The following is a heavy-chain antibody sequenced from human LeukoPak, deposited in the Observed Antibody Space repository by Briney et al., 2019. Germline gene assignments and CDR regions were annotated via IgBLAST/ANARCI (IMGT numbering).Heavy chain of an antibody. D-gene: IGHD3-22*01. V-gene: IGHV4-39*07. CDR1: GYSVSSSGYY. J-gene: IGHJ3*02. Sequence: SETLSLTCIVSGYSVSSSGYYWGWIRQPPGKGLEWIGNTYYSGTTYYNPSLKSRVTISLDTSKDQFSLNLSSVTAADTAVYYCATGPIVVVTHDAFDIWGQGTMVTVSS. CDR3: ATGPIVVVTHDAFDI. CDR2: TYYSGTT.